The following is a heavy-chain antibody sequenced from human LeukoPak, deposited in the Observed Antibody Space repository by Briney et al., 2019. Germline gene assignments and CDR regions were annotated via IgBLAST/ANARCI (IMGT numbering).Heavy chain of an antibody. CDR2: IRYDGSNK. V-gene: IGHV3-30*02. Sequence: GGSLRLSCAASGFTFSSYGMHWVRQAPGKGLEWVAFIRYDGSNKYYADSVKGRFTISRDNSKNTLYLQMNSLRAEDTAVCYCAKEGVGEQWLDYYYYYYMDVWGKGTTVTISS. J-gene: IGHJ6*03. CDR1: GFTFSSYG. D-gene: IGHD6-19*01. CDR3: AKEGVGEQWLDYYYYYYMDV.